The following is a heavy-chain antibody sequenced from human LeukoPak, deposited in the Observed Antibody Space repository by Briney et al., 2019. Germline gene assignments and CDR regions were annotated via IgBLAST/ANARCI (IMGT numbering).Heavy chain of an antibody. J-gene: IGHJ4*02. CDR1: GGSISSYY. CDR2: IYYSGST. V-gene: IGHV4-59*01. CDR3: ASDPRPSYSSSWYVHYFDY. Sequence: NPSETLSLTCTVSGGSISSYYWSWIRQPPGKGLEWIGYIYYSGSTNYNPSLKSRVTISVDTSKNQFSLKLSSVTAADTAVYYCASDPRPSYSSSWYVHYFDYWGQRTLVTVSS. D-gene: IGHD6-13*01.